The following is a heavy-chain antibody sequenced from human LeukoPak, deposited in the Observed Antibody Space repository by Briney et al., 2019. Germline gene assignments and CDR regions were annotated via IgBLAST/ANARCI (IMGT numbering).Heavy chain of an antibody. Sequence: PGGSLRLSCAASGLTVSNNYMSWVRQAPGKGLEWVSVIYVGGGPTYYADSVRGRFTISRDNAKNSLYLQMNSLRAEDTAVYYCARRRDGNNVFDYWGQGTLVTVSS. CDR3: ARRRDGNNVFDY. D-gene: IGHD5-24*01. J-gene: IGHJ4*02. V-gene: IGHV3-53*01. CDR1: GLTVSNNY. CDR2: IYVGGGPT.